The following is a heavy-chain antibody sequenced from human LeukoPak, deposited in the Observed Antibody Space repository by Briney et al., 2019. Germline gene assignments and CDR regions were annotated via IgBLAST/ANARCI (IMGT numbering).Heavy chain of an antibody. V-gene: IGHV1-2*04. Sequence: ASVKVSCKVSGYTLTELSMHWVRQAPGQGLEWMGWINPNSGGTNYAQKFQGWVTMTRDTSISTAYMELSRLRSDDTAVYYCARADPEGAFDIWGQGTMVTVSS. CDR3: ARADPEGAFDI. J-gene: IGHJ3*02. CDR2: INPNSGGT. CDR1: GYTLTELS.